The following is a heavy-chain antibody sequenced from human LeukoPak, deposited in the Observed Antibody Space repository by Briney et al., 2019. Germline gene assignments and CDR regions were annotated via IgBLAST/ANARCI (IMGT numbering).Heavy chain of an antibody. CDR1: RGSLSSSSYY. CDR3: ARRAGLLYYSDY. D-gene: IGHD6-25*01. CDR2: IYYSGST. J-gene: IGHJ4*02. V-gene: IGHV4-39*01. Sequence: SETLSLTCTVSRGSLSSSSYYWGWIRQPPGKGLEWIGSIYYSGSTYYNPSLKSRVTISVDTSKNQFSLKLSSVTAADTAVYYCARRAGLLYYSDYWGQGTLVTVSS.